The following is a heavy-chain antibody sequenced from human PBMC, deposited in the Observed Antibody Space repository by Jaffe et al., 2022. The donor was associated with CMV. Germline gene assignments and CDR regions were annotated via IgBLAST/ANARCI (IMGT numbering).Heavy chain of an antibody. V-gene: IGHV3-23*04. CDR1: GFTFSKYA. CDR3: VRDTSGWYYFDY. Sequence: EVQLVESGGDLVQRGGSLRLSCATSGFTFSKYAMSWVRQAPGKGLEWVSTISGNGVATYYADSVKGRSTISRDNSKSTLYLQLNTLRDEDTAVYYCVRDTSGWYYFDYWGQGTLVTVSS. D-gene: IGHD6-19*01. CDR2: ISGNGVAT. J-gene: IGHJ4*02.